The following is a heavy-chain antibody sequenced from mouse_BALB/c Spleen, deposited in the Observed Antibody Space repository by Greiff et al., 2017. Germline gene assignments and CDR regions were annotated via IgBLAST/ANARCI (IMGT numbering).Heavy chain of an antibody. Sequence: VQLQQSGTVLARPGASVKMSCKASGYTFTSYWMHWVKQRPGQGLEWIGAIYPGNSDTSYNQKFKGKAKLTAVTSTSTAYMELSSLTNEDSAVYYCTRTYGKGYYAMDYWGQGTSVTVSS. J-gene: IGHJ4*01. CDR1: GYTFTSYW. CDR3: TRTYGKGYYAMDY. CDR2: IYPGNSDT. D-gene: IGHD2-1*01. V-gene: IGHV1-5*01.